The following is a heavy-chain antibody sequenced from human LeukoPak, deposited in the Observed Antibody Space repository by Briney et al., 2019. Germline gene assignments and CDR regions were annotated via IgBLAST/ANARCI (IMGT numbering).Heavy chain of an antibody. Sequence: PSETLSLTCAVYGGSFSGYYWSWIRQPPGKGLEWIGEINHSGSTNYNPSLKSRVTISVDTSKNQFSLKLSSVTAADTAVYYCARGRSFRSAAATKYYYYMDVWGKGTTVTVSS. CDR3: ARGRSFRSAAATKYYYYMDV. J-gene: IGHJ6*03. CDR2: INHSGST. CDR1: GGSFSGYY. V-gene: IGHV4-34*01. D-gene: IGHD2-15*01.